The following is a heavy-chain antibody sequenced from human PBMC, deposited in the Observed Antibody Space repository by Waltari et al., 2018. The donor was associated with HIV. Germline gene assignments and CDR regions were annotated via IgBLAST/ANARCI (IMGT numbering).Heavy chain of an antibody. CDR2: VWFDENNK. V-gene: IGHV3-33*01. Sequence: QEKLVESGGAVVQPGGSLRLSCVAYGFEFNTYNVHWVRQAPGKGLEWMAVVWFDENNKNYAESLKGRLAISRNNAKKTLYLQMNRLRVDDTAVYYCARGTGPLSPLDLWGQGTSVTVSS. CDR1: GFEFNTYN. J-gene: IGHJ3*01. CDR3: ARGTGPLSPLDL.